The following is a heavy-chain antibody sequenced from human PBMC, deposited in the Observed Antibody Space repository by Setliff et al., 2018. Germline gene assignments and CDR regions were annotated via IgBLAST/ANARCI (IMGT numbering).Heavy chain of an antibody. CDR3: ARDRYYNARSGTSMTAPHDAFDI. D-gene: IGHD3-22*01. V-gene: IGHV1-46*03. CDR1: GYTLTNYY. J-gene: IGHJ3*02. CDR2: INPSGGLT. Sequence: ASVKVSCKASGYTLTNYYMHWVRQAPGQGLEWMGIINPSGGLTRYAQKFQGRVTMTRDTSTSTVYMEVSSLRSEDTAVYYCARDRYYNARSGTSMTAPHDAFDIWGQGTMVTVSS.